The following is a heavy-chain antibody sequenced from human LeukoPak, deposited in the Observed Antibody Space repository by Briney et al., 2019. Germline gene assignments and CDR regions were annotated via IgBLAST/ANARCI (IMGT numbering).Heavy chain of an antibody. V-gene: IGHV3-23*01. CDR1: GFTFSSYA. D-gene: IGHD3-22*01. CDR3: AKAPNYDSSGDYFDY. Sequence: PGGSLRLSCAASGFTFSSYAMSWVRQAPGKGLEWVSAISGSGGSTYYADSVKGRFTISRDNSKNTLYLQMNSLRAEDTALYYCAKAPNYDSSGDYFDYWGQGTLVTVSS. CDR2: ISGSGGST. J-gene: IGHJ4*02.